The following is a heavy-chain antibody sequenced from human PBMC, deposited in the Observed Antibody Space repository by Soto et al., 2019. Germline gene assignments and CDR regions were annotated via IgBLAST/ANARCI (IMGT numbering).Heavy chain of an antibody. Sequence: ASVKVSCKASGYTFTSYGIHWVRQAPGQRLEWMGWIDAANGDTKYSPKFQGRVTITRDTSASTAYMELSSLRSEDTAVYYCVRRHVSATGIDWFDPWGQGTLVTVSS. CDR2: IDAANGDT. CDR3: VRRHVSATGIDWFDP. V-gene: IGHV1-3*01. CDR1: GYTFTSYG. D-gene: IGHD6-13*01. J-gene: IGHJ5*02.